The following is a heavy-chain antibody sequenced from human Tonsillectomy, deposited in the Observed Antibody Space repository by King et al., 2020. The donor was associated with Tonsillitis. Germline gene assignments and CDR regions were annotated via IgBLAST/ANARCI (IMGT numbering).Heavy chain of an antibody. J-gene: IGHJ3*02. CDR2: IHWHGDSR. D-gene: IGHD3-22*01. V-gene: IGHV3-20*04. CDR1: GFTFDDYA. CDR3: ARLRGALIVVVIGAFDI. Sequence: VQLVESGGGVVRPGGSLRLSCAASGFTFDDYAMSWVRQAPGKGLEWVSGIHWHGDSRGYADSLKGRFTISRDNAKNSLYLQMNSLRAEDTALYYCARLRGALIVVVIGAFDIWGQGTMVTVSS.